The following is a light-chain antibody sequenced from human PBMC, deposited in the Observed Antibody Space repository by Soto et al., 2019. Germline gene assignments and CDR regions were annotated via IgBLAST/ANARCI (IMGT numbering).Light chain of an antibody. V-gene: IGLV2-14*01. CDR3: SSYTSTSTHVV. Sequence: QSALTQPASVSGSPGQSITISCTGTSSDVGGYNYVSWYQQHPGKAPNLMIYDVSNRPSEVAHRFSGSKSGNTASLTISGLQAEDEADYYCSSYTSTSTHVVFGGGTKLTVL. CDR2: DVS. CDR1: SSDVGGYNY. J-gene: IGLJ2*01.